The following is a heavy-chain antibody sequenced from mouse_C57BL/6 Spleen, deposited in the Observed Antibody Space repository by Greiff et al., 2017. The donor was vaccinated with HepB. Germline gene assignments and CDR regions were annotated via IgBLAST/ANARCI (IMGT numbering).Heavy chain of an antibody. D-gene: IGHD1-1*01. V-gene: IGHV1-82*01. CDR1: GYAFSSSW. Sequence: VKLMESGPELVKPGASVKISCKASGYAFSSSWMNWVKQRPGKGLEWIGRIYPGDGDTNYNGKFKGKATLTADKSSSTAYMQLSSLTSEDSAVYFCARSATVDRYFDVWGTGTTVTVSS. CDR2: IYPGDGDT. J-gene: IGHJ1*03. CDR3: ARSATVDRYFDV.